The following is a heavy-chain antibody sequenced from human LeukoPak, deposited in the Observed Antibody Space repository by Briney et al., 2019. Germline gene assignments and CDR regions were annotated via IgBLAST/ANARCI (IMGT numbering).Heavy chain of an antibody. V-gene: IGHV3-33*01. Sequence: GGSLRLSCRASGVTLRNYGFHWVRQAPGKGLEWVAVISHDGTFKYYADSVQGRFTVSRDDSENTLFLQMNSLSAADTAFYYCARDFAYYFDYWGQETLVTVSS. CDR2: ISHDGTFK. CDR3: ARDFAYYFDY. J-gene: IGHJ4*02. CDR1: GVTLRNYG.